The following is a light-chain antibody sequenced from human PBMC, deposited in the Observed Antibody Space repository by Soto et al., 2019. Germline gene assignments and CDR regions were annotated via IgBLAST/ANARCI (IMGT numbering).Light chain of an antibody. CDR1: SSDIGDYNY. J-gene: IGLJ1*01. V-gene: IGLV2-14*01. Sequence: QSALTQPASVSGSPGQSITISCTGTSSDIGDYNYVSWYQQHPGKAPKLMIYEVSNRPSGVSNRFSGSKSGNTASLTISGLQAEGEADYYCSSYTSSSPDVFGTGTKVTVL. CDR3: SSYTSSSPDV. CDR2: EVS.